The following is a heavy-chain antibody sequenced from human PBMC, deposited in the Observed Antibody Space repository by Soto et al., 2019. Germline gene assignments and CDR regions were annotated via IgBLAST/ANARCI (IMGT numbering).Heavy chain of an antibody. J-gene: IGHJ5*02. Sequence: EVQLVESGGGLVQPGRSLRLSCAASGFTFDDYAMHWVRPAPGKGLEWVSGANWDSWSIGCADSVKGRFTISRDNAKKSLYLQMHSLRPEGRALYYCAQDSLAVAGRGWFGPGGQGTLVTVAS. CDR1: GFTFDDYA. D-gene: IGHD6-19*01. V-gene: IGHV3-9*01. CDR3: AQDSLAVAGRGWFGP. CDR2: ANWDSWSI.